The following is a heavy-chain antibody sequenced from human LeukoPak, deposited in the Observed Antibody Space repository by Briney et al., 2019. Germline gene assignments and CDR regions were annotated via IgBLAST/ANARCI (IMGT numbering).Heavy chain of an antibody. CDR2: IKQDGSEK. J-gene: IGHJ4*02. D-gene: IGHD6-25*01. CDR1: AFTFSNYW. CDR3: ARGSGWLDY. Sequence: GGSLTLSCAASAFTFSNYWMSWVRQDPGKGLEWVANIKQDGSEKKYVESVKGRFTISRDNAKNSLYLQMNSLGVDDMAVYYCARGSGWLDYWGQGTLVTVSS. V-gene: IGHV3-7*03.